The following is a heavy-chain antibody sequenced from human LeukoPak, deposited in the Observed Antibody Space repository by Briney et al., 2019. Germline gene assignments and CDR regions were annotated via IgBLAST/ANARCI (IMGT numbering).Heavy chain of an antibody. CDR2: ISGSGGST. Sequence: PGGSLRLSCAASGFTVSSNYMSWVRQAPGKGLEWVSVISGSGGSTYYADSVKGRFTISRDNSKNTLYLQMNSLRAEDTAVYYCAKGSRRDRTTDYWGQGTLVTVSS. CDR3: AKGSRRDRTTDY. J-gene: IGHJ4*02. V-gene: IGHV3-23*01. CDR1: GFTVSSNY. D-gene: IGHD1-1*01.